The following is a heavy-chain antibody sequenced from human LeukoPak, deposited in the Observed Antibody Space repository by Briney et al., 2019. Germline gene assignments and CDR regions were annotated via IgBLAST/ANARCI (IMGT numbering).Heavy chain of an antibody. V-gene: IGHV3-23*01. CDR3: AKRSDYGGNGNYFDS. Sequence: GGSLTLSCAACGFTFSSYGMSWVRQAPGKGLEWVSAICGRDSNTYYADSVEGRFTISRDNSKNTLYLPLNSLRAEDTAVYYCAKRSDYGGNGNYFDSWGQGTPVTVSS. J-gene: IGHJ4*02. CDR1: GFTFSSYG. D-gene: IGHD4-23*01. CDR2: ICGRDSNT.